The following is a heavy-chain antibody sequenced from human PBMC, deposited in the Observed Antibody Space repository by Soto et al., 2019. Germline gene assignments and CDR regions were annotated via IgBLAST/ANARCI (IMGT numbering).Heavy chain of an antibody. CDR2: INPNSGDT. D-gene: IGHD2-15*01. CDR3: ARGIVVRGQGRFDP. V-gene: IGHV1-2*02. CDR1: GYSFTGYY. Sequence: ASVKVSCKASGYSFTGYYIHWVRQAPGQGLEWMGWINPNSGDTNLAQKFQGRVTMTRDTSISTTYMELSRLASDDTAAYFCARGIVVRGQGRFDPWGQGTLVTVSS. J-gene: IGHJ5*02.